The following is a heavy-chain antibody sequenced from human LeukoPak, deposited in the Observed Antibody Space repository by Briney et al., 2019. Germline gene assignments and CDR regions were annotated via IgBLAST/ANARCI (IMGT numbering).Heavy chain of an antibody. Sequence: GGSLRLSCAASGFTFSSYWMHWVRQAPGKGLVWVSRINSDGSSTSYADSVKGRFTISRDNAKNTLYLQMNSLRAEDTAVYYCARSYDSSGIDYWGQGTLVTVSS. D-gene: IGHD3-22*01. CDR2: INSDGSST. CDR3: ARSYDSSGIDY. CDR1: GFTFSSYW. J-gene: IGHJ4*02. V-gene: IGHV3-74*01.